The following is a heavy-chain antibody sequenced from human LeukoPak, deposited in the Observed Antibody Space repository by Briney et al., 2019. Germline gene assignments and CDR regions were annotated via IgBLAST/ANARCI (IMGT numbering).Heavy chain of an antibody. CDR3: ARDRRRWELPPIGGDYYFDY. J-gene: IGHJ4*02. D-gene: IGHD1-26*01. V-gene: IGHV3-7*01. CDR2: IKQDGSEK. Sequence: GGSLRLSCAASGFTFSSYWMSWVRQAPGKGLEWVANIKQDGSEKYYVDSVKGRFTISRDNAKNSLYLQMNSLRAEDTAVYYCARDRRRWELPPIGGDYYFDYWGQGTPVTVSS. CDR1: GFTFSSYW.